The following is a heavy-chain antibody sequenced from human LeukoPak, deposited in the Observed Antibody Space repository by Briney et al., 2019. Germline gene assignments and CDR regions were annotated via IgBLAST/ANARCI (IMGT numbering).Heavy chain of an antibody. Sequence: GRSLRLSCAASGFTFDDYAMHWVRQAPGKGLEWVSGISWNSGNIGYADSVKGRFTISRDNAKNSLYLQMNSLRAEDTALYYCAKDPRSYCGGDCSHWYFDLWGRGTLVTVSS. CDR3: AKDPRSYCGGDCSHWYFDL. CDR1: GFTFDDYA. V-gene: IGHV3-9*01. CDR2: ISWNSGNI. D-gene: IGHD2-21*02. J-gene: IGHJ2*01.